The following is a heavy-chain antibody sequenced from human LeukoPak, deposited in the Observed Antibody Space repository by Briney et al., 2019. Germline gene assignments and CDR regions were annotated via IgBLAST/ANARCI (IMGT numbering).Heavy chain of an antibody. CDR1: GFTFSSYE. CDR2: ISSGGSTT. V-gene: IGHV3-48*03. J-gene: IGHJ4*02. Sequence: GGSLRLSCAASGFTFSSYEMKWVRQAPGKGLEWVSYISSGGSTTYYADSVKGRFTISRDNAKNSLYLQMNSLRSEDTAVYYCAAYYDSSGYHLYWGQGTLVTVSS. CDR3: AAYYDSSGYHLY. D-gene: IGHD3-22*01.